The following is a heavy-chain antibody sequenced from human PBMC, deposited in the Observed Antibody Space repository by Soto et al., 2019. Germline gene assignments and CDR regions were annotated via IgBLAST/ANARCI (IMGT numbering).Heavy chain of an antibody. D-gene: IGHD2-8*01. CDR3: ARNGDCTRPGCIVGWFDT. CDR2: IYYSGST. V-gene: IGHV4-59*01. Sequence: SETLSLTCTVSGGSIMSYYWSWIRQTPGKGLEWIGYIYYSGSTNYSPSLKSRVTISVDTSKNQFSLKLSSVTAADTAVYYCARNGDCTRPGCIVGWFDTWGPGTLVTVAS. CDR1: GGSIMSYY. J-gene: IGHJ5*02.